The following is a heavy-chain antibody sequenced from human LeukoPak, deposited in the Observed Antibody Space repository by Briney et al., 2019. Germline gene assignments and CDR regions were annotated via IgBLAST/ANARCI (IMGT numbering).Heavy chain of an antibody. CDR1: GGSIRSSYYY. J-gene: IGHJ6*02. Sequence: SETLSLTCTVSGGSIRSSYYYWGWIRQPPGKGLEWIGSIYDSGSTYYNPSLKSRVTISVDTSKNQFSLKLNSVTAADTAVYYCATGDYRYYYYGMDVWGQGTTVTVSS. CDR2: IYDSGST. V-gene: IGHV4-39*01. CDR3: ATGDYRYYYYGMDV. D-gene: IGHD4-17*01.